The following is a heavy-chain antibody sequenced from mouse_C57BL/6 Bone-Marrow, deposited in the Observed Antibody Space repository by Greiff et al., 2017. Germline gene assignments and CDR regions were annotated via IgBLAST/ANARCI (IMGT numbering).Heavy chain of an antibody. CDR3: TRDRYYGSWYFEV. D-gene: IGHD1-1*01. V-gene: IGHV5-9-1*02. CDR1: GFTFSSYA. CDR2: ISSGGDYI. Sequence: EVKLVESGAGLVKPGGSLKLSCAASGFTFSSYAMSWVRQTPEKRLEWVAYISSGGDYIYYADTVKGRFTISRDNARNTQYLQMSSLKSEDTAMYYCTRDRYYGSWYFEVWGTGTTVTVSS. J-gene: IGHJ1*03.